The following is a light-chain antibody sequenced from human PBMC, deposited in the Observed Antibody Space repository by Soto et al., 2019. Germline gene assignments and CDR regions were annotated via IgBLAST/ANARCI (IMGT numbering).Light chain of an antibody. CDR2: DAS. Sequence: DIKMTQSPSSLSASVGDRVTLTCQASEDVSDYVNWYQQKPGRAPKLLIYDASKLETGVPSRFSGSGSGTDFTFTITDLQPEDFATYYCHLYKNVLHTFGGGTRLDI. CDR3: HLYKNVLHT. J-gene: IGKJ4*01. CDR1: EDVSDY. V-gene: IGKV1-33*01.